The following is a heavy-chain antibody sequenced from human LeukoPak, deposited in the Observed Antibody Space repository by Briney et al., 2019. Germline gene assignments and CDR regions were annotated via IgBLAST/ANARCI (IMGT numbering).Heavy chain of an antibody. J-gene: IGHJ4*02. CDR1: GFTFSSYA. Sequence: PGGSLRLSCAASGFTFSSYAMSWVRQAPGKGLEWVSAISGSGGSTYYADSVKGRFTISRDNSKNTLYLQMNSLRAEDTAVYYCAKDYGVDTAMGYFDYWGQGTLATVSS. V-gene: IGHV3-23*01. CDR2: ISGSGGST. CDR3: AKDYGVDTAMGYFDY. D-gene: IGHD5-18*01.